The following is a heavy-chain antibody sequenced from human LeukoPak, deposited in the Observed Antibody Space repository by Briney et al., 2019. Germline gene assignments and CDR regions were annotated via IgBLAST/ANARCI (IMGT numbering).Heavy chain of an antibody. CDR2: IYTSGST. V-gene: IGHV4-4*07. CDR1: GGSISSYY. CDR3: ARGDIDWLRSPGALYYFDY. Sequence: PSETLSLTCTVSGGSISSYYWSWIRQPAGKGLEWIGRIYTSGSTNYNPSLKSRVTMSVDTSKNQFSLKLSSVTAADTAVYFCARGDIDWLRSPGALYYFDYWGQGILVTVSS. J-gene: IGHJ4*02. D-gene: IGHD5-12*01.